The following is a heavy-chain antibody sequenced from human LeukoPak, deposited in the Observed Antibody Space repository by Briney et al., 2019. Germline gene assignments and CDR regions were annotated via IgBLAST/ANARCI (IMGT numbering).Heavy chain of an antibody. J-gene: IGHJ4*02. CDR3: ARSWIGSPDYFDY. CDR2: IYYSGST. Sequence: KPSETLSLTCTVSGGSISSYYWSWIRQPPGKGLEWIGYIYYSGSTNYNPSLKSRVTISVDTSKNQFFLKLSSVTAADTAVYYCARSWIGSPDYFDYWGQGTLVIVSS. V-gene: IGHV4-59*01. CDR1: GGSISSYY. D-gene: IGHD2-2*03.